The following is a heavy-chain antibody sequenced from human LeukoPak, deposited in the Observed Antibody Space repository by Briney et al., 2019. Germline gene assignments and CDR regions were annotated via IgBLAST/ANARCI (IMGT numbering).Heavy chain of an antibody. V-gene: IGHV5-51*01. D-gene: IGHD5-24*01. CDR2: IYPGDSDT. Sequence: GESLQISCQGSGYRFTSYWIGWVRQLPGKGLEWMGIIYPGDSDTRYSPSFQGQVTISADNSISTAYLQWSSLKASDTAMYYCARLGDGYNYFFDYWGQGTLVTVSS. CDR1: GYRFTSYW. J-gene: IGHJ4*02. CDR3: ARLGDGYNYFFDY.